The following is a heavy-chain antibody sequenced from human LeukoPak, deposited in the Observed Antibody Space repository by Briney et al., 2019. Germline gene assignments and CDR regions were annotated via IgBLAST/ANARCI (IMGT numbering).Heavy chain of an antibody. CDR1: RFTFGDFA. D-gene: IGHD1-26*01. J-gene: IGHJ6*02. CDR3: ARARSGSYPSYYYYGMDV. CDR2: ISWNSGSI. V-gene: IGHV3-9*01. Sequence: GGSLRLSCAASRFTFGDFAMHWVRQAPGKGLEWVSGISWNSGSIGYADSVKGRFTISRDNAKNSLYLQMNSLRAGDTAVYYCARARSGSYPSYYYYGMDVWGQGTTVTVSS.